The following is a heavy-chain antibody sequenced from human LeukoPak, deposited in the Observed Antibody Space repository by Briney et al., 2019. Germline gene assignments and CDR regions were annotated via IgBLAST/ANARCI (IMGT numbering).Heavy chain of an antibody. CDR2: IYGSGST. CDR1: GGSISGWY. D-gene: IGHD1-1*01. CDR3: ARQTTLTGFAGGLGFNY. V-gene: IGHV4-59*08. J-gene: IGHJ4*02. Sequence: SQTLSLTCSVSGGSISGWYWSWIRQPPGKGLEWIGDIYGSGSTKSNDSLKSRVTISLDTSRNRISLNLTSVTATDTAVYYCARQTTLTGFAGGLGFNYWGPGTLVTVSS.